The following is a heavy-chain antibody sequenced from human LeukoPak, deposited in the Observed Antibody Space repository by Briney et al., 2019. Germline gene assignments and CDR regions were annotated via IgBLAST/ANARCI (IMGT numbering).Heavy chain of an antibody. J-gene: IGHJ1*01. CDR3: ASTGYSSSWYPSAEYFQH. CDR1: GGSISSYY. D-gene: IGHD6-13*01. Sequence: SETLSLTCTVSGGSISSYYWSWIRQPPGKELEWIGYIYYSGSTNYNPSLKSRVTISVDTSKNQFSLKLSSVTAADTAVYYCASTGYSSSWYPSAEYFQHWGQGTLVTVSS. V-gene: IGHV4-59*01. CDR2: IYYSGST.